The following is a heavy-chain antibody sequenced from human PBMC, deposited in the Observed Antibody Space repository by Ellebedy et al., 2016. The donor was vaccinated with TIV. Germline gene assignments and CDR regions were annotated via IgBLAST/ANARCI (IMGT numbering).Heavy chain of an antibody. CDR2: IYHNGST. V-gene: IGHV4-4*02. D-gene: IGHD2-21*02. Sequence: SETLSLXXAVSGGSISSSNWWSWVRQPPGKGLEWIGEIYHNGSTNYNPSLKSRVTISVDKSKNQFSLKLSSVTAADMAVYYCARDDVVVVTAIRDYYYYYGMDVWGQGTTVTVSS. CDR1: GGSISSSNW. J-gene: IGHJ6*02. CDR3: ARDDVVVVTAIRDYYYYYGMDV.